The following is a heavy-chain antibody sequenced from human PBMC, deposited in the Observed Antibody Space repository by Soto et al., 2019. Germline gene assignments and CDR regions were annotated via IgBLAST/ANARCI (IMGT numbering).Heavy chain of an antibody. CDR2: IFYSGST. D-gene: IGHD2-2*01. V-gene: IGHV4-30-4*01. CDR3: ARGLPGLPATNWFDP. Sequence: LSFTSPLSGGSISRGDYYWNWIRQPHGKGLEGIGYIFYSGSTYYNPSLKSRLTLSVDTSKNQFSLKLNSVTAADTAVYYCARGLPGLPATNWFDPWGQGTPDTAPQ. J-gene: IGHJ5*02. CDR1: GGSISRGDYY.